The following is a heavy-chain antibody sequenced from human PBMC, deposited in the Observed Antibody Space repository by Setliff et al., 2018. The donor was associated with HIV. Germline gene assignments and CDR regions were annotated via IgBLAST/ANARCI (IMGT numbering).Heavy chain of an antibody. CDR2: TIPIFGTA. Sequence: SVKVSCKASGGTFSSYAISWVRQAPGQGLEWMGGTIPIFGTANYAQKFQGRVTITTDESTSTAYMELSSLRSEDTAVYYCARADCTNGVCYPALYYYYYYGMDVWGQGTTVTVSS. V-gene: IGHV1-69*05. J-gene: IGHJ6*02. CDR1: GGTFSSYA. D-gene: IGHD2-8*01. CDR3: ARADCTNGVCYPALYYYYYYGMDV.